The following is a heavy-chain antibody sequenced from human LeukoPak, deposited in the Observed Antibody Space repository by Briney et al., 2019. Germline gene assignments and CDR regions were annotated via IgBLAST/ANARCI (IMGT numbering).Heavy chain of an antibody. V-gene: IGHV4-4*07. Sequence: PSETLSLTCTVYGGSISSYYWSWIRQPAGKGLEWIGRIYTSGSTNYNPSLKSRVTMSVDTSKNQFSLKLSSVTAADTAVYYCARGLAVPAAIGADYYYYMDVWGKGTTVTVSS. CDR3: ARGLAVPAAIGADYYYYMDV. J-gene: IGHJ6*03. CDR2: IYTSGST. CDR1: GGSISSYY. D-gene: IGHD2-2*01.